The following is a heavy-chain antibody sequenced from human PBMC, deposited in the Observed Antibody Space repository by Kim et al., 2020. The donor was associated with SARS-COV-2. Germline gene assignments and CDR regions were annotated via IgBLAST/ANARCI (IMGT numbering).Heavy chain of an antibody. CDR2: IYYSAST. V-gene: IGHV4-31*03. CDR1: GGSISSDGYY. D-gene: IGHD4-17*01. CDR3: ARDSPKYGVGY. Sequence: SETLSLTCTVSGGSISSDGYYWSWIRQHQGKGLEWIGYIYYSASTYYNPTLKSRVTISVDKYKNQFSLKLSSATAADTAVYYCARDSPKYGVGYCGQRTLVTVSP. J-gene: IGHJ4*02.